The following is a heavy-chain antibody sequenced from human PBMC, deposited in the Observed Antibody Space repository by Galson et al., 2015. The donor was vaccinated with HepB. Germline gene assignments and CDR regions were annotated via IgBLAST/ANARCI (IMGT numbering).Heavy chain of an antibody. CDR1: GFTFSSYA. D-gene: IGHD3-3*01. J-gene: IGHJ4*02. V-gene: IGHV3-23*01. CDR3: ATPIPFHDYDFWSGYYPFDY. CDR2: ISDSGGST. Sequence: SLRLSCAASGFTFSSYAMSWVRQAPGKGLEWVSGISDSGGSTYYAASVKGRFTISRDNSKDTLYLQMSSLRAEDTAVYYCATPIPFHDYDFWSGYYPFDYWGQGTLVTVSS.